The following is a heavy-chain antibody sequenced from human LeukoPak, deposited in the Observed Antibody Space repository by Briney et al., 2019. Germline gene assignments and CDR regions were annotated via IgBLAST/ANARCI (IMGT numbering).Heavy chain of an antibody. J-gene: IGHJ4*02. CDR1: GYTFTGYY. CDR2: IVPSSGST. V-gene: IGHV1-46*01. D-gene: IGHD5-24*01. CDR3: ARDYRIDGYNRGVDH. Sequence: ASVKVSCKASGYTFTGYYMHWVRQAPGQGLEWLGMIVPSSGSTGYGQQFLGRVTMTRDTSTTTVHMELSGLRSDDTAVYYCARDYRIDGYNRGVDHWGQGTLVTVSS.